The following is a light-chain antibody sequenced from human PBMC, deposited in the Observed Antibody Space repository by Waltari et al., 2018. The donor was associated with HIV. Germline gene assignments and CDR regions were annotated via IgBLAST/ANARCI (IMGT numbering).Light chain of an antibody. V-gene: IGKV1-NL1*01. CDR3: QQYYGVPLT. J-gene: IGKJ4*01. CDR2: GAF. Sequence: DIQMTQSPSSLSASIGDTVTIPCRASQDISNSVSWFQQQPGKVPKLLVHGAFILQRGVPSRCSGSGSGTNYTLTISGLQSDDFAAYFCQQYYGVPLTFGGGTRVDI. CDR1: QDISNS.